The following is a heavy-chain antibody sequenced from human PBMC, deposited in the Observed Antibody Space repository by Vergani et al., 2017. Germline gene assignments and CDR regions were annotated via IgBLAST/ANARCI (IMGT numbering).Heavy chain of an antibody. CDR2: IIPILGIA. CDR3: AGVGPSGYSYGYFDY. CDR1: GGTFSSYT. V-gene: IGHV1-69*02. Sequence: QVQLVQSGAEVKKPGSSVKVSCKASGGTFSSYTISWVRQAPGQGLEWMGRIIPILGIANYAQKFQGRVTITADKSTSTAYMELSSLRSEDTAVYYCAGVGPSGYSYGYFDYWGQGTLVTVSS. J-gene: IGHJ4*02. D-gene: IGHD5-18*01.